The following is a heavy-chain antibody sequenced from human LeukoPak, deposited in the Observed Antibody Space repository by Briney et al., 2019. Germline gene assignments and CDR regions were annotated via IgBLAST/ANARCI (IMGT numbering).Heavy chain of an antibody. CDR1: GYSFTGYY. J-gene: IGHJ6*03. CDR3: ARDFGDYVSYYYMDV. Sequence: ASVKVSCKASGYSFTGYYMHWVRQAPGQGLEWMGWINPNSGGTNYAQKFQGRVTMTRDTSISTAYMELSRLRSDDTAVYYCARDFGDYVSYYYMDVWGKGTTVTISS. CDR2: INPNSGGT. D-gene: IGHD4-17*01. V-gene: IGHV1-2*02.